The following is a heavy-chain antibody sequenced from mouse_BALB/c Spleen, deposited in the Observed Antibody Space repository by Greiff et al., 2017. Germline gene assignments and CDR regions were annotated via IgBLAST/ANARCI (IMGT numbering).Heavy chain of an antibody. Sequence: VHVKQSGAELVKPGASVKLSCTASGFNIKDTYMHWVKQRPEQGLEWIGRIDPANGNTKYDPKFQGKATITADTSSNTAYLQLSSLTSEDTAVYYCARGYRYAYAMDYWGQGTSVTVSS. D-gene: IGHD2-14*01. J-gene: IGHJ4*01. CDR3: ARGYRYAYAMDY. CDR1: GFNIKDTY. CDR2: IDPANGNT. V-gene: IGHV14-3*02.